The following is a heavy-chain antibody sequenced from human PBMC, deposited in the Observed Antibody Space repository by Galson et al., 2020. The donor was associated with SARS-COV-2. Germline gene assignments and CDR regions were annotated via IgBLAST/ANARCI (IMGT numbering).Heavy chain of an antibody. CDR1: GLTFSAHG. Sequence: GESLKISCAASGLTFSAHGMHWVRQAPGKGLAWVSFSSYDERNKYYGDSVKGRFTISRDTSKNTLYLQMNSLRAEDTAVYYCARHDTSGYYYLDYWGQGTLVTVSS. V-gene: IGHV3-30*03. D-gene: IGHD3-22*01. CDR3: ARHDTSGYYYLDY. CDR2: SSYDERNK. J-gene: IGHJ4*02.